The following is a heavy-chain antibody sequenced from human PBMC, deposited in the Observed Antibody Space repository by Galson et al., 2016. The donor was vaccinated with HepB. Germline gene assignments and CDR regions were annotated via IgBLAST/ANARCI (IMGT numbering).Heavy chain of an antibody. D-gene: IGHD2-21*01. Sequence: SLRLSCAVSGLTFSTSWMHWVRQAPGEGLVWVSRMSGDGGVTDYADSEKGRFTISRDNAKNTLYLQMNSLRAEDTALYYCARHIGGRGYFDFWGQGALATVSA. CDR2: MSGDGGVT. V-gene: IGHV3-74*01. J-gene: IGHJ4*02. CDR3: ARHIGGRGYFDF. CDR1: GLTFSTSW.